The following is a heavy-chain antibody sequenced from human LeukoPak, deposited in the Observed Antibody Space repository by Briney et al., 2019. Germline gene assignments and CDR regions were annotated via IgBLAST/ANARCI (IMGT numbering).Heavy chain of an antibody. V-gene: IGHV3-20*04. CDR1: GFTFDDYD. D-gene: IGHD6-19*01. CDR2: INWNGGST. Sequence: PGGSLRLSCAASGFTFDDYDMSWVRQAPGKGLEWVSGINWNGGSTGYADSVKGRFTISRDNSKNTLYLQMNSLRAEDTAVYYCARDRSTGSYFFFDYWGQGVLVTVSS. CDR3: ARDRSTGSYFFFDY. J-gene: IGHJ4*02.